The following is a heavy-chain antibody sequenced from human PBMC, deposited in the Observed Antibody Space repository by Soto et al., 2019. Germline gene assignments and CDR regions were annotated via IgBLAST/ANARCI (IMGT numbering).Heavy chain of an antibody. CDR1: DDSISSYY. Sequence: SETLSLTCSVSDDSISSYYWSWIRQSPGKGLEWIGYSIYGGGTSYNPSLESRVTISVDRATNQFSLKVTSVTAADTAVYYCVRELSRGWFDPWGQGTLVTVSS. CDR2: SIYGGGT. J-gene: IGHJ5*02. V-gene: IGHV4-59*01. D-gene: IGHD3-16*01. CDR3: VRELSRGWFDP.